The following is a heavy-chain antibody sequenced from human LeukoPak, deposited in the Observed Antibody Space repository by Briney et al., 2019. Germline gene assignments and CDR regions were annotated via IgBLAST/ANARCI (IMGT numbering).Heavy chain of an antibody. D-gene: IGHD6-13*01. CDR1: GFTFSSYG. V-gene: IGHV3-33*06. J-gene: IGHJ6*03. CDR2: IWYDGSNK. CDR3: AKDGQQQFGYYYYYMDV. Sequence: PGRSLRLSCAASGFTFSSYGMHWVRQAPGKGLEGVAVIWYDGSNKYYADSVKGRFTISRDNSKNTLYLQMNSLRAEDTAVYYCAKDGQQQFGYYYYYMDVWGKGTTVTVSS.